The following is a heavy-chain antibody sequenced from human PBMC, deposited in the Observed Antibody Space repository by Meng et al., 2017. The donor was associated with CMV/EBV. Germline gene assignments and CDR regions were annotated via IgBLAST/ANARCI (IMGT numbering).Heavy chain of an antibody. V-gene: IGHV3-30*02. CDR2: IRYDGSNK. J-gene: IGHJ6*02. CDR1: GFTFSSYG. Sequence: GESLKISCAASGFTFSSYGMHWVRQAPGKGLEWVAFIRYDGSNKYYADSVKGRFTISRDNSKNTLYLQMNSLRAEDTDVYYCAKRGGYCSSTSCQYYYGMDVWGQGTTVTVSS. D-gene: IGHD2-2*01. CDR3: AKRGGYCSSTSCQYYYGMDV.